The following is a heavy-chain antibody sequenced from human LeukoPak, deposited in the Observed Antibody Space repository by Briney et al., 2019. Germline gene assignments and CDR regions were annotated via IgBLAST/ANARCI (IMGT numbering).Heavy chain of an antibody. V-gene: IGHV4-59*01. D-gene: IGHD6-19*01. Sequence: PAETLSLTCTVSGTSINNYYWHWIRHPPGKGLEWIGYIHYSGSTNYNPSLKSRITMSLDTSKSQFSLKLTSVTPADTAVYYCAASGWPSNSFGVWGQGTTVTVSS. CDR3: AASGWPSNSFGV. CDR1: GTSINNYY. CDR2: IHYSGST. J-gene: IGHJ6*02.